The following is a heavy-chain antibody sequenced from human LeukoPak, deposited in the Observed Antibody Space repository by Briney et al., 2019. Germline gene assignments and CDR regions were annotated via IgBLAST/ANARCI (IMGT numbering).Heavy chain of an antibody. CDR1: GYTFTNNW. Sequence: GGSLRLSCEASGYTFTNNWMTWFRQAPGKGLEWVANVNEDGSEQNYLASVKGRFTISRDNAKNTVYLQMNNLRVEETVVYYCARGRGWIDPWGQGTLVTVSS. V-gene: IGHV3-7*01. CDR3: ARGRGWIDP. D-gene: IGHD5-24*01. J-gene: IGHJ5*02. CDR2: VNEDGSEQ.